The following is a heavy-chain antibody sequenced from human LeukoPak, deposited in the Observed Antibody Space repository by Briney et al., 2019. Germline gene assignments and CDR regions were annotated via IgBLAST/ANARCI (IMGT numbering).Heavy chain of an antibody. J-gene: IGHJ6*03. CDR1: GFTFDDYA. Sequence: GGSLRLSCAASGFTFDDYAMHWVRQAPGKGLEWVSLISWDGGSTYYADSVKGRFTISRDNSKNSLYLQMNSLRAEDTAVYYCARERGDGYNKLGYYYYMDVWGKGTTVTISS. D-gene: IGHD5-24*01. CDR2: ISWDGGST. V-gene: IGHV3-43D*03. CDR3: ARERGDGYNKLGYYYYMDV.